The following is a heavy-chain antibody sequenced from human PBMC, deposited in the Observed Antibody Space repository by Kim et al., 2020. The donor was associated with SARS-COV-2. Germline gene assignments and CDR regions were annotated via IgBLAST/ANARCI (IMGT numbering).Heavy chain of an antibody. Sequence: GGSLRLSCAASGFTFGDYAMHWVRQAPGKGLEGVSGISWNSGSIGYADSVKGRFTISRDNAKNSLYLQMNSLRAEDTALYYCAKDKSRTYYYGSGSYETHLAPYYYYGMDVWGQGTPVTVSS. J-gene: IGHJ6*02. CDR2: ISWNSGSI. CDR3: AKDKSRTYYYGSGSYETHLAPYYYYGMDV. CDR1: GFTFGDYA. D-gene: IGHD3-10*01. V-gene: IGHV3-9*01.